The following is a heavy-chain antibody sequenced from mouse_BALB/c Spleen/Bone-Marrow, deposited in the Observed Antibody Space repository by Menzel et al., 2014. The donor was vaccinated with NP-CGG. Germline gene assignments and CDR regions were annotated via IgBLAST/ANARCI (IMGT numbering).Heavy chain of an antibody. D-gene: IGHD1-2*01. CDR3: ARPGYYGYQDV. J-gene: IGHJ1*01. CDR2: INPDSSTI. CDR1: GFDFSRYW. Sequence: EVQVVESGGGLVQPGGSLKLSCAASGFDFSRYWVTWVRQAPGKGLEWIGEINPDSSTINYTPSLKDKFIISRDNAKNTLYLQMSKVRSEDTALYYCARPGYYGYQDVWGAGTTVTVSS. V-gene: IGHV4-1*02.